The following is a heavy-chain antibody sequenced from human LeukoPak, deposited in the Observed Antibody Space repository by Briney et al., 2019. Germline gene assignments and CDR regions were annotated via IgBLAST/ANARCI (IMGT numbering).Heavy chain of an antibody. CDR3: ARDRTAHHNWDDAVGLRF. Sequence: PGGSLRLSCAASGFTFNIYGMHWVRQAPGKGLEWVAFICPDESNVHYADSVKDRFTISRDTSKNTLYLQMSSLRVEDTAVYYCARDRTAHHNWDDAVGLRFWGQGTLVTVSS. J-gene: IGHJ1*01. D-gene: IGHD1-20*01. CDR1: GFTFNIYG. V-gene: IGHV3-33*01. CDR2: ICPDESNV.